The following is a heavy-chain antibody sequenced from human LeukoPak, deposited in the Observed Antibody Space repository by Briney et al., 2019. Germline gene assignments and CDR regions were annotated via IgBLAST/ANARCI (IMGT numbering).Heavy chain of an antibody. CDR1: GFTFGSYD. CDR2: ISHDGSKR. J-gene: IGHJ4*02. D-gene: IGHD2-8*01. Sequence: GGSLRLSCAASGFTFGSYDMHWVRQAPGKGLEWVALISHDGSKRYYGDSVKGRFAISRDNSKKSSYLQMNSLRPEDTAVYYCAKGSTNTLDNCGQGTLVTVSS. CDR3: AKGSTNTLDN. V-gene: IGHV3-30*18.